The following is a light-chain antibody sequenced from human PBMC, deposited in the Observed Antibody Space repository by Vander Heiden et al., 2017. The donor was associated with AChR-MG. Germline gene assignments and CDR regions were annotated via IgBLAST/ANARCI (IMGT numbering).Light chain of an antibody. V-gene: IGKV1-5*03. CDR2: EAS. CDR3: QQYNSRRT. J-gene: IGKJ1*01. CDR1: RTISTW. Sequence: DIQMTQSPSTLSASVGDRVTITCRDSRTISTWLAWYQQRPGRAPKLLIYEASSLEGGVPSRFSGSGSGTEFTLTISSLQPDDFATYYCQQYNSRRTFGQGTKVEIK.